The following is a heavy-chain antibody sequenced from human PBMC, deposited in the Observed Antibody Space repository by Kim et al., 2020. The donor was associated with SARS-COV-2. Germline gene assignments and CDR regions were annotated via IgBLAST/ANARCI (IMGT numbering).Heavy chain of an antibody. D-gene: IGHD2-2*01. V-gene: IGHV4-30-4*01. CDR2: IYYSGST. J-gene: IGHJ3*02. CDR3: ARETGSTRLPAFDI. Sequence: SETLSLTCTVSGGSISSGDYYWSWIRQPPGKGLEWIGYIYYSGSTYYNPSLKSRVTISVDTSKNQFSLKLSSVTAADTAVYYCARETGSTRLPAFDIWGQGTMVTVSS. CDR1: GGSISSGDYY.